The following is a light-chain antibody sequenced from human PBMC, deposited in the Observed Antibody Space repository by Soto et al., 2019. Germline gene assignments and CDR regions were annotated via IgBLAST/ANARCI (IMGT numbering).Light chain of an antibody. CDR2: EVS. V-gene: IGLV2-14*01. J-gene: IGLJ1*01. CDR1: SSDVGGYNY. CDR3: SSYTSSDVYV. Sequence: QSVLTQPASVSGSPGQSITISCTGTSSDVGGYNYVSWYQHHPGKAPKLMIYEVSNRPSGVSNRFSGSKSGNTASLTISGLQAEDEADYYCSSYTSSDVYVFGTGTKVTVL.